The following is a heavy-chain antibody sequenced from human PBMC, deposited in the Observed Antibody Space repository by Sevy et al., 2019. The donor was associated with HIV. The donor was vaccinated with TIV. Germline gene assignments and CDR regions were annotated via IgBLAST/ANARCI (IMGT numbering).Heavy chain of an antibody. CDR2: ISGSGGRI. J-gene: IGHJ4*02. D-gene: IGHD5-12*01. Sequence: GALRLSCAASGFTFSNYAMSWVRQAPGKGLEWVSAISGSGGRIYYADSVKGRFTISRDNSKNTLYLQMNSLRAEDTAVYYCATEGLSGYDAPFAYWGQGTLVTVSS. V-gene: IGHV3-23*01. CDR1: GFTFSNYA. CDR3: ATEGLSGYDAPFAY.